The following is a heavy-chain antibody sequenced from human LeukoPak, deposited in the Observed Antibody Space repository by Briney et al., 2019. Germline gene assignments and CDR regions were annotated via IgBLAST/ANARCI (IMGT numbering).Heavy chain of an antibody. D-gene: IGHD6-13*01. CDR2: ISGSGGST. CDR1: GFTFMNYA. J-gene: IGHJ4*02. CDR3: AKDPGSSWWDYFDY. Sequence: GGSLRLSCAASGFTFMNYAVTWVRKAPGKGLEWVSAISGSGGSTYYADSVKGRFTISRDNSKNTLYLQMNSLRAEDTAVYYCAKDPGSSWWDYFDYWGQGTLVTVSS. V-gene: IGHV3-23*01.